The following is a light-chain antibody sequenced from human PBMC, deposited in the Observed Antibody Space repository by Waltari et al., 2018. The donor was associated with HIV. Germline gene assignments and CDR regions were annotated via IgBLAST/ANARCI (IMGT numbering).Light chain of an antibody. J-gene: IGLJ3*02. CDR2: EVS. CDR3: SSYTSSSTLWV. CDR1: SSDVGGYNY. V-gene: IGLV2-14*01. Sequence: QSALTQPASVSGSPGQSITISCPGTSSDVGGYNYVSWYQQHPGKAPKLMIDEVSNRPSGVSNRFSGSKSGNTASLTISGLQAEDEADYYCSSYTSSSTLWVFGGGTKLTVL.